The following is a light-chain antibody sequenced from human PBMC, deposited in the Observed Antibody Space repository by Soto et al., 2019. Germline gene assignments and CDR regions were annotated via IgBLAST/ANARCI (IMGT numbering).Light chain of an antibody. V-gene: IGLV2-14*01. CDR2: EVS. Sequence: QSVLTQPASVSGSPGQSITISCTGTSSDVGGYNYVSWYQQHPGTAPKLMIYEVSNRPSGVSFRFSGSKSGNTASLTISGLQAEDEADYYCSSYTDSGTYVFGTGTKVTVL. CDR3: SSYTDSGTYV. J-gene: IGLJ1*01. CDR1: SSDVGGYNY.